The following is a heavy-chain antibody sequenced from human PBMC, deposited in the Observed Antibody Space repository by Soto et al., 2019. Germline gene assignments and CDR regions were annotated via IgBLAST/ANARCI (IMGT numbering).Heavy chain of an antibody. J-gene: IGHJ3*02. V-gene: IGHV3-53*01. D-gene: IGHD5-12*01. CDR1: GFTVNSNY. Sequence: GGSLRLSCAASGFTVNSNYMNWVRQAPGRGLEWVSVIYSGGSTYYADSVKGRFTISRDNSKNTLYLQMSSLRAEDTAVYFCARARRDGYNFVAFDIWGQGTMVTVSS. CDR3: ARARRDGYNFVAFDI. CDR2: IYSGGST.